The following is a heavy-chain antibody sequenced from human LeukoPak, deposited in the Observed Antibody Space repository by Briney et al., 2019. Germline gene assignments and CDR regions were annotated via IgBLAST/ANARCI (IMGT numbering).Heavy chain of an antibody. Sequence: GGSLRLSCAASGFTFSSYGMHWVRQAPGKGLEWVAVIWYDGSNKYYADSVKGRFTISRDNSKNTLYLQMNSLRAEDTVVYYCAKEVARCLDLWGRGTLVTVSS. D-gene: IGHD2-15*01. CDR2: IWYDGSNK. V-gene: IGHV3-33*06. J-gene: IGHJ2*01. CDR1: GFTFSSYG. CDR3: AKEVARCLDL.